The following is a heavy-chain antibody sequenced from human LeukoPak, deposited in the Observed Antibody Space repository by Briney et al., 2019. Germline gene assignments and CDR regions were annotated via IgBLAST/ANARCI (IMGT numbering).Heavy chain of an antibody. D-gene: IGHD4-17*01. J-gene: IGHJ4*02. CDR3: AIVTTQIDY. CDR1: GFTFSNYW. V-gene: IGHV3-23*01. Sequence: GGSLRLSCATSGFTFSNYWMSWVRQAPGKGLEWVSGISGNAGGTYSADSVKGRFTISRDNSNNTLYLQMNSLRAEDTAVYYCAIVTTQIDYWGQGTLVTVSS. CDR2: ISGNAGGT.